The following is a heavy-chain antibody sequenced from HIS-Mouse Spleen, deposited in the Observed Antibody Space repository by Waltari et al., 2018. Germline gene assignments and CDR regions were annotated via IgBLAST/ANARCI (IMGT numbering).Heavy chain of an antibody. CDR3: ARALSGSYFRFDY. J-gene: IGHJ4*02. V-gene: IGHV3-53*01. CDR1: GFTVSSNY. D-gene: IGHD1-26*01. CDR2: IYRCGRT. Sequence: EVQLVESGGGLIQPGGSLRLSCAASGFTVSSNYMSWVRQAPGKGPEWVSVIYRCGRTYYADSVKGRFTISRDNSKNTLYLQMNSLRAEDTAVYYCARALSGSYFRFDYWGQGTLVTVSS.